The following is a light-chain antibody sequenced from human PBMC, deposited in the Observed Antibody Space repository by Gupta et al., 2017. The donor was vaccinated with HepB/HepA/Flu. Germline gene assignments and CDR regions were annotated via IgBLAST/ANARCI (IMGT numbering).Light chain of an antibody. CDR1: QSVGTN. Sequence: EIVMTQSPATLSVSQGERATLSCRASQSVGTNLAWYQQKPGQAPRFLIYGASTRTIGIPARFSGSGSGTEFTLTISNLQSEDFAVYYCQQYYNWPRSFGQGTKLEIK. J-gene: IGKJ2*04. CDR2: GAS. CDR3: QQYYNWPRS. V-gene: IGKV3-15*01.